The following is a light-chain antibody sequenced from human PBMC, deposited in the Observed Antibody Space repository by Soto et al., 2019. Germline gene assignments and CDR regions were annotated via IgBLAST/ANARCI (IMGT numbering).Light chain of an antibody. CDR2: GAS. Sequence: IVLTQSPGTLSLSTGDRATLSCRASQSVSSSYLGWYQQKPGQAPRLLIYGASSRATGIPDRFSGSGSGTDFTLTISRLEPEDFAVYYCQQYGSSPETFGQGTKVEIK. V-gene: IGKV3-20*01. CDR1: QSVSSSY. J-gene: IGKJ1*01. CDR3: QQYGSSPET.